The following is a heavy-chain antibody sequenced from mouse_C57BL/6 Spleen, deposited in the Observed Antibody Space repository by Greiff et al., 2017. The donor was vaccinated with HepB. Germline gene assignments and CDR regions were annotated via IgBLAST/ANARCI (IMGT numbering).Heavy chain of an antibody. CDR1: GYTFTSYW. CDR2: IDPNSGGT. J-gene: IGHJ2*01. V-gene: IGHV1-72*01. CDR3: ARGPLITTVVEGYYFDY. D-gene: IGHD1-1*01. Sequence: VQLQQPGAELVKPGASVKLSCKASGYTFTSYWMHWVKQRPGRGLEWIGRIDPNSGGTKYNEKFKSKATLTVDKPSSTAYMQLSSLTSEDSAVYYCARGPLITTVVEGYYFDYWGQGTTLTVSS.